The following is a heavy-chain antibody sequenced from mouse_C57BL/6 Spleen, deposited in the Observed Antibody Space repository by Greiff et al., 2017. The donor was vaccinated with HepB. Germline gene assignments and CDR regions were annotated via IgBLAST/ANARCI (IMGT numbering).Heavy chain of an antibody. D-gene: IGHD2-4*01. Sequence: EVKLMESGGGLVKPGGSLKLSCAASGFTFSDSGMHWVRQAPEKGLEWVAYISSGSSTIYYAATVKGRFTISRDNAKNTLFLQMTSLRSEDTAMYYCARPDYDYDGEFAYWGQGTLVTVSA. CDR2: ISSGSSTI. J-gene: IGHJ3*01. CDR1: GFTFSDSG. V-gene: IGHV5-17*01. CDR3: ARPDYDYDGEFAY.